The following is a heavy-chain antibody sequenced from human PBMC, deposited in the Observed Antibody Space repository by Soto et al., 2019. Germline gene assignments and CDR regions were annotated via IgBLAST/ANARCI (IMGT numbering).Heavy chain of an antibody. CDR3: ASEQQLVRNY. CDR2: IYHSGST. D-gene: IGHD6-13*01. V-gene: IGHV4-30-2*01. CDR1: GGSISSGGYS. J-gene: IGHJ4*02. Sequence: QLQLQESGSGLVKPSQTLSLTCAVSGGSISSGGYSWSWIRQPPGKGLEWIGYIYHSGSTYYHPALXRXVXTXXDRSKNQFSLKLSSVTAADTAVYYWASEQQLVRNYWGQGTLVTVSS.